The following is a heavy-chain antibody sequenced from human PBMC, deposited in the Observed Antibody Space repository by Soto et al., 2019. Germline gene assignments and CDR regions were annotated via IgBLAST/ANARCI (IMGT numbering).Heavy chain of an antibody. CDR2: ISAYNGNT. CDR3: AGVTHFWSGWAYYYYGMDV. CDR1: GYTFTSYG. Sequence: QVQLVQSGAEVKKPGASVKVSCKASGYTFTSYGISWVRQAPGQGLEWMGWISAYNGNTNYAQKLQGRVTMTTDTSTSTAYMELRSVRSDDTAVYYCAGVTHFWSGWAYYYYGMDVWGQGTTVTVSS. D-gene: IGHD3-3*02. J-gene: IGHJ6*02. V-gene: IGHV1-18*04.